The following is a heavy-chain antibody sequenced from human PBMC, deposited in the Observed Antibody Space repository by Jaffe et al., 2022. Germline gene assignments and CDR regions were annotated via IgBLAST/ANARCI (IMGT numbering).Heavy chain of an antibody. J-gene: IGHJ4*02. D-gene: IGHD3-22*01. V-gene: IGHV3-49*04. Sequence: EVQLVESGGGLVQPGRSLRLSCTASGFTFGDYAMSWVRQAPGKGLEWVGFIRSKAYGGTTEYAASVKGRFTISRDDSKSIAYLQMNSLKTEDTAVYYCTRDRGGQFHYYDSSGYYPYWGQGTLVTVSS. CDR3: TRDRGGQFHYYDSSGYYPY. CDR2: IRSKAYGGTT. CDR1: GFTFGDYA.